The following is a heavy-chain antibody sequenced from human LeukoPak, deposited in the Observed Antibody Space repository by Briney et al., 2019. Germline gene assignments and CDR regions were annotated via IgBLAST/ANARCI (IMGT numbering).Heavy chain of an antibody. Sequence: PSETLSLTCTVSGGSISSYYWSWIRQPPGKGLEWIGYIYYSGSTNYNPSLKSRVTISVDTSKNQFSLKLSSVTAADTAVYYCARHLDSGWCDYWGQGTLVTVSS. CDR3: ARHLDSGWCDY. CDR2: IYYSGST. V-gene: IGHV4-59*08. J-gene: IGHJ4*02. D-gene: IGHD6-19*01. CDR1: GGSISSYY.